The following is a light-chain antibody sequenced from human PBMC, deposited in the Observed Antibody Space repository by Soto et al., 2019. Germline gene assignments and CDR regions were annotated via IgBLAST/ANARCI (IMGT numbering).Light chain of an antibody. CDR1: SRDVGGYNY. CDR2: EVN. V-gene: IGLV2-8*01. CDR3: KSYEGSNIYV. J-gene: IGLJ1*01. Sequence: QSALTQPPSASGSPGQSVTISCTGTSRDVGGYNYVSWYQQHPGKAPKLMIYEVNTRPSGVPDRFSGSKSGNTASLTVSGLQAEDEADYYCKSYEGSNIYVFGTGTKVTVL.